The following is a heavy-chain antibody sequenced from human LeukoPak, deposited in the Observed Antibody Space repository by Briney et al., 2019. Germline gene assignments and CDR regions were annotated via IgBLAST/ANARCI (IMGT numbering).Heavy chain of an antibody. CDR2: ISSSSSYI. D-gene: IGHD2-21*01. J-gene: IGHJ6*02. CDR3: AKVVNLRYFYFYGLDV. Sequence: GGSLRLSCAASGFTFSSYSMNWVRQAPGKGLEWVSSISSSSSYIYYADSVKGRFTISRDNAKNSLYLQMNSLRAEDTAVYYCAKVVNLRYFYFYGLDVWGHGTTVTVSS. V-gene: IGHV3-21*01. CDR1: GFTFSSYS.